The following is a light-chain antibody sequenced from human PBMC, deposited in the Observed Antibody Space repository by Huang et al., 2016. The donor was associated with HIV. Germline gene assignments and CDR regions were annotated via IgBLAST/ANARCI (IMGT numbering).Light chain of an antibody. Sequence: EIVLTQSPVTLSLSPGERATLSCRASQSVSSYLAWYQQKPGQAPRLLSSDASNRATGIPARFSGSGSGTDFTLTISSLEPEDFAVYYCQQRSNWPPWTFGQGTKVEIK. CDR1: QSVSSY. J-gene: IGKJ1*01. CDR2: DAS. V-gene: IGKV3-11*01. CDR3: QQRSNWPPWT.